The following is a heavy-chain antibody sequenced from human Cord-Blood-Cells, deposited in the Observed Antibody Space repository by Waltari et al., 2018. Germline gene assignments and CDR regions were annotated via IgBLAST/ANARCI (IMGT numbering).Heavy chain of an antibody. V-gene: IGHV4-39*01. J-gene: IGHJ4*02. CDR2: IYYSGST. CDR1: GGSISSSSYY. D-gene: IGHD5-12*01. CDR3: ASLIVATIDY. Sequence: LSLTCTVSGGSISSSSYYWGWIRQPPGKGLEWIGSIYYSGSTYYNPSLKSRVTISVDTSKNQFSLKLSSVTTADTAVYYCASLIVATIDYWGQGTLVTVSS.